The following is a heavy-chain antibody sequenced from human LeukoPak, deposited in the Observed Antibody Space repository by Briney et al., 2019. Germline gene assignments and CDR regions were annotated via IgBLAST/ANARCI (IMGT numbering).Heavy chain of an antibody. CDR1: GFTVSSNY. V-gene: IGHV3-66*01. CDR2: IYSGGNT. J-gene: IGHJ4*02. Sequence: GGSLRLSCAASGFTVSSNYMSWVRQAPGKGLEWVSVIYSGGNTYYADSVKGRFTISRDNSKNTLYLQMNSLRAEDTAVYYCARGVEGWLQFYVDYWGQGTLVTVSS. CDR3: ARGVEGWLQFYVDY. D-gene: IGHD5-12*01.